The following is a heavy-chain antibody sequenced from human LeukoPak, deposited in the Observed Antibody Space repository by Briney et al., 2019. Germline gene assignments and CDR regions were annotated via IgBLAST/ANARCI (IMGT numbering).Heavy chain of an antibody. J-gene: IGHJ6*03. CDR3: AKKEGGTYSSWYMDV. CDR1: GFSFGSFA. CDR2: IIGSGGTT. Sequence: GGSLRLSCAASGFSFGSFAMSWVRQAPGKGLEWVSGIIGSGGTTFYADSVKGRFTISRDNSKNTLYLQMNSLRAEDTAIYYCAKKEGGTYSSWYMDVWGKGTTVTVSS. V-gene: IGHV3-23*01. D-gene: IGHD2-15*01.